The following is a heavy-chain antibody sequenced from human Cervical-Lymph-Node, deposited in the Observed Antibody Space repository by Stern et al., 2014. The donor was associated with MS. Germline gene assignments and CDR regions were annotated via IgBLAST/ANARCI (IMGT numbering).Heavy chain of an antibody. D-gene: IGHD4-17*01. Sequence: MQLVESGGGVVRPGRSLRLSCATSGFTFSRYAVLWVRQAPGKRLEWVAAISYDGSNKFYGDSVKGRFTISRDNSTKTPFLQMNNLRPEDSCVYHCARDRLDGDYVYYYGLDVWGQGTTVTVSS. J-gene: IGHJ6*02. CDR1: GFTFSRYA. CDR3: ARDRLDGDYVYYYGLDV. CDR2: ISYDGSNK. V-gene: IGHV3-30*04.